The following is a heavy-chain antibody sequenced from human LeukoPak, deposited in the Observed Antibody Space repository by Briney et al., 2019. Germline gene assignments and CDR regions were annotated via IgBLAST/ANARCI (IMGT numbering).Heavy chain of an antibody. CDR1: GGSISSSSYY. D-gene: IGHD5-18*01. V-gene: IGHV4-39*07. Sequence: SETLSLTCTVSGGSISSSSYYWGWIRQPPGKGLEWIGSIYYSGSTYYNPSLKSRVTISVDTSKNQFSLKLSSVTAADTAVYYCARDGRIQLSTYYYYGMDVWGQGTTVTVSS. CDR2: IYYSGST. CDR3: ARDGRIQLSTYYYYGMDV. J-gene: IGHJ6*02.